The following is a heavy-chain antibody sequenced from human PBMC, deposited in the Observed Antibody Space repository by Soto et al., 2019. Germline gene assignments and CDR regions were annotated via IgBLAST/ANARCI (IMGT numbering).Heavy chain of an antibody. CDR3: ARLRLTTKVLDY. Sequence: SETLSLTCTVSGGSISSSSYYWGWIRQPPGKGLEWIGSIYYSGSTYYNPSLKSRVTISVDTSKNQFSLKLSSVTAADTAVYYCARLRLTTKVLDYWGQGTLVTVSS. V-gene: IGHV4-39*01. CDR2: IYYSGST. J-gene: IGHJ4*02. D-gene: IGHD4-17*01. CDR1: GGSISSSSYY.